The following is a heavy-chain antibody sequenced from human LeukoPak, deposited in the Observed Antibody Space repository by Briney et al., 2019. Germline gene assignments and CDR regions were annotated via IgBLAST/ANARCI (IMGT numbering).Heavy chain of an antibody. CDR1: GGSLTNPTYF. Sequence: PSETLSLTCTVSGGSLTNPTYFPWSWIRQPPGKGLELIGKIYASGSVKFNPALESRLTMSLDTSRSQLFLQLSSVTAEDSAVYYCARFRSGGWYYFDSWGQGTRVTVSS. CDR2: IYASGSV. CDR3: ARFRSGGWYYFDS. D-gene: IGHD6-19*01. J-gene: IGHJ4*02. V-gene: IGHV4-61*01.